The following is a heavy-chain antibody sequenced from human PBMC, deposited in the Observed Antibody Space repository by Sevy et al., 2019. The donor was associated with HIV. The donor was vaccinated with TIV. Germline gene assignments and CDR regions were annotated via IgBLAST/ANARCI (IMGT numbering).Heavy chain of an antibody. J-gene: IGHJ6*02. Sequence: GGSLRLSCAASGFSFSNYWMSWVRQAPGKGLEWVANIKRDGSEKYYAASVKGRFTISRDNAKTSLFLQMNSLRGEDTAVFYCARDCSSASCLWGMDVWGQGTTVTVSS. CDR3: ARDCSSASCLWGMDV. CDR2: IKRDGSEK. V-gene: IGHV3-7*03. D-gene: IGHD2-2*01. CDR1: GFSFSNYW.